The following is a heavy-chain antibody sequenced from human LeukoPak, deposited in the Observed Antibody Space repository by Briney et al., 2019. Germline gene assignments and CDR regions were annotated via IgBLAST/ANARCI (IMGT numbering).Heavy chain of an antibody. Sequence: AGGSLRLSCAASGFTVSASYMNWVRQAPGKGLEWVSVIYGGGNTYYADSVKGRFTISRDNPKNTLYLQMNSLRAEDTAVYYCAKSRILYAVAGTTFDYWGQGTLVTVSS. D-gene: IGHD6-19*01. CDR2: IYGGGNT. V-gene: IGHV3-66*02. CDR3: AKSRILYAVAGTTFDY. CDR1: GFTVSASY. J-gene: IGHJ4*02.